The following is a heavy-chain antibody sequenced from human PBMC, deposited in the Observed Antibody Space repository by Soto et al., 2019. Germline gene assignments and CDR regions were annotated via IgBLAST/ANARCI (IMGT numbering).Heavy chain of an antibody. CDR2: ISSSSSYT. V-gene: IGHV3-11*06. D-gene: IGHD3-3*01. J-gene: IGHJ3*02. CDR3: ARDRKRVDFWSGYYVAFDI. Sequence: PVGSLRLSCAASGFTFSDYYMSWIRQAPGKGLEWVSYISSSSSYTNYADSVKGRFTISRDNAKKSLYLQMNSLRAEDTTVYYCARDRKRVDFWSGYYVAFDIWGQGTMVTVSS. CDR1: GFTFSDYY.